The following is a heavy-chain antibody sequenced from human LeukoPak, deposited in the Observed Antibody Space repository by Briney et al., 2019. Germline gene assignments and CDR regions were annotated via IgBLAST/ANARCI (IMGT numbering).Heavy chain of an antibody. V-gene: IGHV4-38-2*01. J-gene: IGHJ4*02. CDR2: IYHSGST. CDR3: ARVVWFGEVSNFDY. CDR1: GYSISSGYY. Sequence: SETLSLTCAVSGYSISSGYYWGWIRQPPGKGLEWIGSIYHSGSTCYNPSLKSRVTISVDTSKNQFSLKLSSVTAADTAVYYCARVVWFGEVSNFDYWGQGTLVTVSS. D-gene: IGHD3-10*01.